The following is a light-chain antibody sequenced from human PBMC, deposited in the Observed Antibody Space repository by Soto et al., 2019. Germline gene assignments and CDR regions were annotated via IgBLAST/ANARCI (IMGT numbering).Light chain of an antibody. CDR1: QNVKTR. V-gene: IGKV3-15*01. Sequence: EKVMTQSPATLSVSPGERATLSCRASQNVKTRLAWYQQKPGQAPRLLIFDAFTRATGIPARFSGSASGTEFTLTISSLQSEDSAVYYCQQYDAWPLTFGGGTKVEIK. J-gene: IGKJ4*01. CDR2: DAF. CDR3: QQYDAWPLT.